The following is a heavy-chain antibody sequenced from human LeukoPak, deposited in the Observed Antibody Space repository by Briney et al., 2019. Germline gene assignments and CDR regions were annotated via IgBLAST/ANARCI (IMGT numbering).Heavy chain of an antibody. V-gene: IGHV3-53*01. D-gene: IGHD3-3*01. J-gene: IGHJ4*02. CDR3: AKGADFWSGYCDY. Sequence: GGSLRLSCAASGFTVSSNYMSWVRQAPGKGLEWVSVIYSGGSTYYADSVKGRFTISRDNSKNTLYLQMNSLRAEDTAVYYCAKGADFWSGYCDYWGQGTLVTVSS. CDR1: GFTVSSNY. CDR2: IYSGGST.